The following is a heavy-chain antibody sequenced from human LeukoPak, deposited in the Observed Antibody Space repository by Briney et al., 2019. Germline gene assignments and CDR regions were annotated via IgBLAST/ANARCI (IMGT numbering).Heavy chain of an antibody. CDR2: IIGSGTTT. CDR1: GFTFSSYE. V-gene: IGHV3-48*03. CDR3: VRDRGGAYSGDNLFDP. J-gene: IGHJ5*02. D-gene: IGHD2-21*01. Sequence: PGGSQRLSCAASGFTFSSYEMNWVPHAPGKGLEWLSYIIGSGTTTQYADSVRDRFTISRDNDKNAVYLQMNSLRADDTAIYYCVRDRGGAYSGDNLFDPWGQGTLVTVSS.